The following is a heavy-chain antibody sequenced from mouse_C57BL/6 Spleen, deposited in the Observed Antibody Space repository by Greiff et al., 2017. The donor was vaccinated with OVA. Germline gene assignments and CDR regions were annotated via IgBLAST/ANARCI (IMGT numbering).Heavy chain of an antibody. CDR1: GYTFTSYW. CDR3: ARRGGYWYFDV. CDR2: IDPSDSYT. J-gene: IGHJ1*03. V-gene: IGHV1-69*01. Sequence: QVHVKQPGAELVMPGASVKLSCKASGYTFTSYWMHWVKQRPGQGLEWIGEIDPSDSYTNYNQKFKGKSTLTVDKSSSTAYMQLSSLTSEDSAVYYCARRGGYWYFDVWGTGTTVTVSS.